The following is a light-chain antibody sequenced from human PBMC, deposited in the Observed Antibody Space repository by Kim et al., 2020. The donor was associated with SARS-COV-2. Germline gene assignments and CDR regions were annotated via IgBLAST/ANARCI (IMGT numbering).Light chain of an antibody. CDR3: QQSYRTPYT. CDR1: QSITNY. J-gene: IGKJ2*01. V-gene: IGKV1-39*01. CDR2: AAS. Sequence: SASVGYRVTFPCRASQSITNYLNCYQLRPGKAPKLLLYAASSLQSAVPSRFSGSGSETEVTLTISSLQREDFATYYCQQSYRTPYTSGQGTKLEI.